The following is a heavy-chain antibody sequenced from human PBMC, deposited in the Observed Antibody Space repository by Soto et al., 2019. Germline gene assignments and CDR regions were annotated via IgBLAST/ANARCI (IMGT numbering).Heavy chain of an antibody. Sequence: EVQLVESGGGLVQPGGSLKLSCAVSGFTFSVSAIHWVRQASGKGLEWVGRIRSKADNYATAYGASVKGRFSISRDDSKNTAYLQMSSLNTEDTAVYYFARLAEWGYYAGMDVWGQGTTVTVSS. D-gene: IGHD3-16*01. CDR1: GFTFSVSA. CDR2: IRSKADNYAT. J-gene: IGHJ6*02. V-gene: IGHV3-73*02. CDR3: ARLAEWGYYAGMDV.